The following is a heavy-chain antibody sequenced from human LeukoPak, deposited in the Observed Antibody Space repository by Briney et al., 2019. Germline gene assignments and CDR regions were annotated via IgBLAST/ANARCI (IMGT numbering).Heavy chain of an antibody. Sequence: GRSLRLSCAASGFTFSSYGMHWVRQAPGKGLEWVAVISYDGSNKYYADSVKGRFTISRDNSKNTLYLQMNSLRAEDTAVYYCARDWQGRLNGMDVWGQGTTVTVSS. CDR1: GFTFSSYG. CDR2: ISYDGSNK. V-gene: IGHV3-30*03. D-gene: IGHD3-10*01. CDR3: ARDWQGRLNGMDV. J-gene: IGHJ6*02.